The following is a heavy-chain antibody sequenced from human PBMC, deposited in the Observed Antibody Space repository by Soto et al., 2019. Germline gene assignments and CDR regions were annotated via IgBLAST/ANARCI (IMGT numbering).Heavy chain of an antibody. D-gene: IGHD2-2*01. J-gene: IGHJ4*02. CDR3: ARQSEYCSSTSCYDTSEYYFVY. CDR2: ISAYNGNA. CDR1: GYTFTSYG. Sequence: GASVKVSCKASGYTFTSYGISWVRQAPGQGLEWMGWISAYNGNANYAQKLQGRVTITTDTSTSTAYMELSSLRSDDTAVYYCARQSEYCSSTSCYDTSEYYFVYWGPGTRVTVSS. V-gene: IGHV1-18*01.